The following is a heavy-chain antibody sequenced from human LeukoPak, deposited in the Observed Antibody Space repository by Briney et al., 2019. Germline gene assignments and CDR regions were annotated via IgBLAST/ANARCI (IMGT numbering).Heavy chain of an antibody. Sequence: SETLSLTCTVSGGSISSYSWSWIRQPPGKGLEWIGYIYHSGSTTYNRSLKSRVTMSLDTSENQFSLKLRSVTAADTAVYYCARQAIFGVAIDYWGQGTLVTVSS. CDR1: GGSISSYS. D-gene: IGHD3-3*01. J-gene: IGHJ4*02. CDR3: ARQAIFGVAIDY. CDR2: IYHSGST. V-gene: IGHV4-59*08.